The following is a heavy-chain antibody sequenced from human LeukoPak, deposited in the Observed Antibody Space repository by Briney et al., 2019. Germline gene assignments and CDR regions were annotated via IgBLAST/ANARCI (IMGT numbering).Heavy chain of an antibody. CDR1: GYTFTGYY. J-gene: IGHJ5*02. Sequence: ASVKVSCKASGYTFTGYYMHWVRQAPGQGLEWMGWINPNSGGTDYAQKFQGRVTMTRDTSISTAYMELSRLRSDDTAVYYCASHLGYCSSTSCPWGQGTLVTVSS. V-gene: IGHV1-2*02. CDR3: ASHLGYCSSTSCP. D-gene: IGHD2-2*01. CDR2: INPNSGGT.